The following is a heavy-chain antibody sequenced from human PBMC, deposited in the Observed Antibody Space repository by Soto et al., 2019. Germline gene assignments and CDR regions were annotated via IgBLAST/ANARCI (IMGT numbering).Heavy chain of an antibody. CDR2: LYDVDGT. CDR1: GLTVSGKKY. Sequence: DVQLVESGGGLIQPGESLRLSCAAFGLTVSGKKYVAWVRQAPGKGLEWVSALYDVDGTYYADSVKGRFTTSRDRSKTTVYLQMNGLRPDDTAVYYCASWHEREHAYDVWGQGTTVTVSS. V-gene: IGHV3-53*01. J-gene: IGHJ3*01. D-gene: IGHD1-1*01. CDR3: ASWHEREHAYDV.